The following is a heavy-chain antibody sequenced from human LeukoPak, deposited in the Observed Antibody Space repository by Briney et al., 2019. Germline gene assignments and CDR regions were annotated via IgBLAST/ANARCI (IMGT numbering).Heavy chain of an antibody. CDR1: GFTFSSYG. V-gene: IGHV3-21*01. CDR2: ISSSSSYI. Sequence: GGSLRLSCAASGFTFSSYGMNWVRQAPGKGLEWVSSISSSSSYIYYADSVKGRFTISRDNAKNSLYLQMNSLRAEDTAVYYCARGSQTAFDIWGQGTMVTVSS. J-gene: IGHJ3*02. CDR3: ARGSQTAFDI.